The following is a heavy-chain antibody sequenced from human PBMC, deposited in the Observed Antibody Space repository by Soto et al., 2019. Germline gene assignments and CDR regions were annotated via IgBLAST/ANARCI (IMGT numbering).Heavy chain of an antibody. D-gene: IGHD6-19*01. CDR1: GFTFSSYW. CDR3: VRGEGGWETY. J-gene: IGHJ4*02. Sequence: GGSLRLSCAASGFTFSSYWMHWVRQAPGKGLVWVSRINSDGSSTTYVDSVKGRFTISRDNAKNTLYLQMNSLRAEDTAVYYCVRGEGGWETYWGQGTLVTVSS. V-gene: IGHV3-74*01. CDR2: INSDGSST.